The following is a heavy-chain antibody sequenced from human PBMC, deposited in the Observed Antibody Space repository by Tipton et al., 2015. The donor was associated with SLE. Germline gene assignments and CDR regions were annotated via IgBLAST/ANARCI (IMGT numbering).Heavy chain of an antibody. J-gene: IGHJ4*02. D-gene: IGHD5-12*01. Sequence: SLRLSCAASGFTFSSYAMSWVRQAPGKGLEWVSAITDHGDTTHYADSLRGRFTISRDNSKNTLYLQMNSLRAEDTAVYHCAKDLNSGYDLDYWGQGTLVTVSS. CDR3: AKDLNSGYDLDY. V-gene: IGHV3-23*01. CDR2: ITDHGDTT. CDR1: GFTFSSYA.